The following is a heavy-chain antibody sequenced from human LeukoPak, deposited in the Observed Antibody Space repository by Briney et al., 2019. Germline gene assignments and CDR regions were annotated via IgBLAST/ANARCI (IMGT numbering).Heavy chain of an antibody. CDR1: GFTFSSYW. CDR2: ISSSSSYI. Sequence: GGSLRLSCAASGFTFSSYWMHWVRQAPGKGLEWVSSISSSSSYIYYADSVKGRFTISRDNAKNSLYLQMNSLRAEDTAVYYCARGYCSSTSCYGYYYYGMDVWGQGTTVTVSS. J-gene: IGHJ6*02. D-gene: IGHD2-2*01. V-gene: IGHV3-21*01. CDR3: ARGYCSSTSCYGYYYYGMDV.